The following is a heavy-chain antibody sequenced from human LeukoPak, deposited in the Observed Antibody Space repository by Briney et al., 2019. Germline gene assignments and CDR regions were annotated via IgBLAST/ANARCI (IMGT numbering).Heavy chain of an antibody. CDR3: ARPIVSGRDRYVGP. J-gene: IGHJ5*02. CDR2: IKQGEREK. D-gene: IGHD3-16*02. V-gene: IGHV3-7*01. Sequence: GGSLRLSCAASGFTFSSYWMSWLRQAPGKGLEWVANIKQGEREKYYVDSVKGRFTLSRDSAKNSLYLQMNNLRAEDTAFYYCARPIVSGRDRYVGPWGQGTLVTVSS. CDR1: GFTFSSYW.